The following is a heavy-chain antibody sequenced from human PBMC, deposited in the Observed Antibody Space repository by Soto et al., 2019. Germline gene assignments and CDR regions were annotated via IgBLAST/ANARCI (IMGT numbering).Heavy chain of an antibody. D-gene: IGHD5-12*01. CDR3: AREGVAPYYYYGMXV. J-gene: IGHJ6*02. V-gene: IGHV1-18*01. Sequence: ASVKVSCKASGYTFTRSGISWVRQAPGQGLEWMGWISTYNGDTNYAQTFQGRVTMTTDTSTSTVHMEVRSLRSDDTAVYYCAREGVAPYYYYGMXVWSQGTPVTVS. CDR1: GYTFTRSG. CDR2: ISTYNGDT.